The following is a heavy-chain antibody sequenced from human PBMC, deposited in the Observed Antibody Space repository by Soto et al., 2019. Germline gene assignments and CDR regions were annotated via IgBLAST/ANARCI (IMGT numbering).Heavy chain of an antibody. J-gene: IGHJ4*02. CDR3: TTDDGYFDY. CDR2: IKSKTDGGTT. V-gene: IGHV3-15*01. Sequence: KTSETLSLTCTVSGGSISSYYWSWVRQAPGKGLEWVGRIKSKTDGGTTDYAAPVKGRFTISRDDSKKTLHLQMNSLKAEDTAVYYCTTDDGYFDYWGQGTLVTVSS. CDR1: GGSISSYY.